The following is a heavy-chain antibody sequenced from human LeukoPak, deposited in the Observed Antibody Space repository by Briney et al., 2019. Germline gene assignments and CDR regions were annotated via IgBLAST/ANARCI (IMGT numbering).Heavy chain of an antibody. Sequence: ASVRVSSMPSGYTFTSYGISWVRPAPGQGLEWVGWISAYNGNTNYTQKLQGTVTMTTDTSTSTAYMELRSLRSDDTAVYYCARVTRGTIVVVIKGAFDIWGQGTMVTVSS. CDR1: GYTFTSYG. V-gene: IGHV1-18*01. D-gene: IGHD3-22*01. J-gene: IGHJ3*02. CDR2: ISAYNGNT. CDR3: ARVTRGTIVVVIKGAFDI.